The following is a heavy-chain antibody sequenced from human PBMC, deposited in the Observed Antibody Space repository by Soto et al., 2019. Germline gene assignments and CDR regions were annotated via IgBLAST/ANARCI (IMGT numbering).Heavy chain of an antibody. J-gene: IGHJ4*02. Sequence: QVQLVQSGAEVKKPGASVKVSCKASGYTFTGHYMQWVRQAPGQGLEWMGWINPNSGDTNYAQKFQGRVTITADESTSTAYMELSSLRSEDTAVYYCARGPIAAAHFDYWGQGTLVTVSS. CDR3: ARGPIAAAHFDY. D-gene: IGHD6-13*01. CDR1: GYTFTGHY. V-gene: IGHV1-2*02. CDR2: INPNSGDT.